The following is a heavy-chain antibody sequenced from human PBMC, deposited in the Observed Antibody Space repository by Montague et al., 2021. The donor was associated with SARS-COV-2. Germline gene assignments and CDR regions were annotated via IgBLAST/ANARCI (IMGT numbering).Heavy chain of an antibody. CDR3: TKDSPLWLGPHALDN. D-gene: IGHD2-21*01. J-gene: IGHJ3*02. Sequence: SVMVSCKASGYTFSRNGISWVRQAPGQGLEWVGWISASNGNTNYAQRVKGRVIMTTDTSTSTAYMELRSLRFDDTAVYYCTKDSPLWLGPHALDNWGQGKMVAVSS. CDR1: GYTFSRNG. V-gene: IGHV1-18*01. CDR2: ISASNGNT.